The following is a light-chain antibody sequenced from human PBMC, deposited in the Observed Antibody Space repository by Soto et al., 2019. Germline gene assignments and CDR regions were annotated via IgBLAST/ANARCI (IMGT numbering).Light chain of an antibody. J-gene: IGLJ1*01. Sequence: QSVLTQPPSASGTPGQRVTISCSGSSSNIGSNYVYWYQQLPGTAPKLLIYRNNQRPSGVPDRFSGSKSGTSASLAISGLRSEDEAEYYCAAWDDSLSGSYGFGPGTQLTVL. V-gene: IGLV1-47*01. CDR2: RNN. CDR1: SSNIGSNY. CDR3: AAWDDSLSGSYG.